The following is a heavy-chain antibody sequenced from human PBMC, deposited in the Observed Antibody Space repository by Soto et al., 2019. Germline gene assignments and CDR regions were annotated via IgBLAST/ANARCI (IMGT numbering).Heavy chain of an antibody. D-gene: IGHD5-12*01. CDR2: IIPIFGTA. CDR1: GGTFSSYA. Sequence: ASVKVSCKASGGTFSSYAISWVRQAPGQGLEWMGGIIPIFGTANYAQKFQGRVTITADESTSTAYMELSSLRSEDTAVYYCASGRDGYNWGLWGQGTLVTVSS. J-gene: IGHJ4*02. CDR3: ASGRDGYNWGL. V-gene: IGHV1-69*13.